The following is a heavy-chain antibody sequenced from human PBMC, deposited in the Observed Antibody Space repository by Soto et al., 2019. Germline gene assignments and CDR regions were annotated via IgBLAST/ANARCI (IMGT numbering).Heavy chain of an antibody. CDR3: AREPNIGSYPNWFDP. Sequence: GGSLRLSCPASGFTFSSHAMRCVRQAPRKGPAWVSAISGSGGSTYYADSVKGRFTIPRDNSKNTLYLQMNSLRAEDTALYYRAREPNIGSYPNWFDPWGEGTLVTVAS. CDR2: ISGSGGST. V-gene: IGHV3-23*01. D-gene: IGHD1-26*01. CDR1: GFTFSSHA. J-gene: IGHJ5*02.